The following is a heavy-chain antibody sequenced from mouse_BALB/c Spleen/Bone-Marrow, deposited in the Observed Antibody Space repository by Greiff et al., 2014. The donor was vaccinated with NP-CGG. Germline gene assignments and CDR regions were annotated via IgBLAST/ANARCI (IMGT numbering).Heavy chain of an antibody. CDR1: GFAFSSYD. Sequence: DVMLVESGGGLVKPGGSLKLSCAASGFAFSSYDMSWVRQTPEKRLEWVAYISHGGGTTYYSDTVKGRFTISRDNAKNTLYLQMSSLKSEDTAIYYCTRHGGYYPYYHAMDYWGQGTSVTGSP. D-gene: IGHD2-3*01. V-gene: IGHV5-12-1*01. J-gene: IGHJ4*01. CDR2: ISHGGGTT. CDR3: TRHGGYYPYYHAMDY.